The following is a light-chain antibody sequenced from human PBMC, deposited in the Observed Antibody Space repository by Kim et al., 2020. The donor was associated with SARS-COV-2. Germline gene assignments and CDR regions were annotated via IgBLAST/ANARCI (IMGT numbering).Light chain of an antibody. CDR2: DVS. V-gene: IGLV2-14*01. CDR3: SSYTSSRTYV. CDR1: SSDVGGYNY. Sequence: QSVLTQPASVSGSPGQSITISCTGTSSDVGGYNYVSWYQQHPGKAPKLMIYDVSKRPSGVSNRFSGSKSGNTASLTISGLQAEDEADYYCSSYTSSRTYVFETGTKVTVL. J-gene: IGLJ1*01.